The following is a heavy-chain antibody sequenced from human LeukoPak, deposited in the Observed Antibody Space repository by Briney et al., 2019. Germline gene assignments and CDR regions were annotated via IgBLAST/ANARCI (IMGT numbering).Heavy chain of an antibody. CDR3: ARDHYHSSGYYYSPFDY. D-gene: IGHD3-22*01. J-gene: IGHJ4*02. CDR2: IREDGSQK. V-gene: IGHV3-7*01. Sequence: PGGSLRLSCEVTGFTFSRYWVTWVRQAPGKGLEWVANIREDGSQKSYVDSVKGRFTCSRDNAKNSVYLQMNSLRAEDTAVYYCARDHYHSSGYYYSPFDYWGQGTLVTVSS. CDR1: GFTFSRYW.